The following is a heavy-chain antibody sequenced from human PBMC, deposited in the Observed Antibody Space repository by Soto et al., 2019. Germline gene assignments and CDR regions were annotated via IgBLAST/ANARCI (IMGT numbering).Heavy chain of an antibody. J-gene: IGHJ4*02. CDR1: GFSLTTSGMC. V-gene: IGHV2-70*11. D-gene: IGHD6-13*01. Sequence: SGPTLVNPTQTLTLTCTFSGFSLTTSGMCVSWIRQPPGKALEWLARIDWDGDKYYSTSLKTRLTISMDTSKSQVVLTMTNMDPVDTATYYCARTYGTYSSSQEIDYWGQGTLVTVSS. CDR3: ARTYGTYSSSQEIDY. CDR2: IDWDGDK.